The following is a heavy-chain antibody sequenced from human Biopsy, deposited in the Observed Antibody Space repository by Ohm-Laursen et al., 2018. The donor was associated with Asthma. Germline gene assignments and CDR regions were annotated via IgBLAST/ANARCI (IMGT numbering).Heavy chain of an antibody. V-gene: IGHV4-30-4*01. D-gene: IGHD4-17*01. Sequence: TLSLTCTVSGGYIDSHDWSWCWIRQSPGKGLQWLGYAHFSGSTHYSPSLDRRIRMSVDTSKSQVSLSLTSVSAADTAVYFCARVRRYGDIFFGMDVWGQGTTVTVSS. CDR3: ARVRRYGDIFFGMDV. CDR1: GGYIDSHDWS. CDR2: AHFSGST. J-gene: IGHJ6*01.